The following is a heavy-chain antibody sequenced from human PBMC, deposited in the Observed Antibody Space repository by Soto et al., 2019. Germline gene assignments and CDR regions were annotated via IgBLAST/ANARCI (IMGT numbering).Heavy chain of an antibody. CDR3: ARGPDWDRGVFDY. Sequence: SETLSLTCTVSGSSISDYYWSWIRQSPGKGLEWMGYFSHTGGTNYNPSLNSRLTLSANTSKKQLSLRLKSTTAADTAVYYCARGPDWDRGVFDYWGQGTPVTVSS. CDR2: FSHTGGT. CDR1: GSSISDYY. V-gene: IGHV4-59*13. D-gene: IGHD1-26*01. J-gene: IGHJ4*02.